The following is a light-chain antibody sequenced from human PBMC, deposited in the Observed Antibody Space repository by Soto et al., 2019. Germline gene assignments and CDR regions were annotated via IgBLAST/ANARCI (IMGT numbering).Light chain of an antibody. Sequence: EIVLTQSPATLSLSPGERATLSCRASQPVSTYLAWYQQKPGQAPRLLIYDASYRATGIPPRFSGSGSGTDFTLTISSLEPEDSATYYCQQLDSMPITFGQGTRLEIK. CDR3: QQLDSMPIT. CDR2: DAS. CDR1: QPVSTY. J-gene: IGKJ5*01. V-gene: IGKV3-11*01.